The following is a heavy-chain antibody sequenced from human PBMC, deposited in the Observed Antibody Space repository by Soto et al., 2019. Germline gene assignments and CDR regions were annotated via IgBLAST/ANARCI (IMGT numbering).Heavy chain of an antibody. V-gene: IGHV1-69*13. CDR2: IIPIFGTA. Sequence: GASVKVSCKASGGTFSSYAISWVRQAPGQGLEWMGGIIPIFGTANYAQKFQGRVTITADESTSTAYMELSSLRSEDTAVYYCARDSAESGYSYAPMGAFFDYWGQGTLVTVSS. CDR1: GGTFSSYA. CDR3: ARDSAESGYSYAPMGAFFDY. D-gene: IGHD5-18*01. J-gene: IGHJ4*02.